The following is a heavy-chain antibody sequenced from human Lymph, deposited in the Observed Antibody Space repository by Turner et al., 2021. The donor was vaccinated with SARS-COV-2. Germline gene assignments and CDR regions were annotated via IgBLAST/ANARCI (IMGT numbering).Heavy chain of an antibody. V-gene: IGHV1-69*01. J-gene: IGHJ3*02. CDR1: GGTFSSYA. D-gene: IGHD6-19*01. CDR3: ARDTAVAGTLGAFDI. Sequence: SCKASGGTFSSYAISWVRQAPGQGLEWMGGIIPIFGTGNYAQKFQGRVTITADDSTSTAYMELSSLRSEDTAVYYCARDTAVAGTLGAFDIWGQGTMVTVSS. CDR2: IIPIFGTG.